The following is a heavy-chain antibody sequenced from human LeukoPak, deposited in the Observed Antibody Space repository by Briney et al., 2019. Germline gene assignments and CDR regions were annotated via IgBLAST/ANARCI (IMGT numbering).Heavy chain of an antibody. CDR1: GGSISSHY. Sequence: SETLSLTCTVSGGSISSHYWSWIRQPPGKGLEWIGYIYYSGSTNYNPSLKSRVTISVDTSKNQFSLKLSSVTAADTAVYYCARGWDGYNSFDYWGQGTLVTVSS. CDR2: IYYSGST. V-gene: IGHV4-59*11. CDR3: ARGWDGYNSFDY. D-gene: IGHD5-24*01. J-gene: IGHJ4*02.